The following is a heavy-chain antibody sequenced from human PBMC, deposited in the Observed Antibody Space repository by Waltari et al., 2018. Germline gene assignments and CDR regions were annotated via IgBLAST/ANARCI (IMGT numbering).Heavy chain of an antibody. V-gene: IGHV4-34*01. Sequence: QVQLQQWGAGLLKPSETLSLTCAVYGGSFSGYYWSWIRQPPGKGLEWIGEINHSGSTHFNPSLKSLVTISVDTSKNQFSLKLSSVTAADTAVYYCARCVEQLVHHDYWGQGTLVTVSS. CDR1: GGSFSGYY. CDR2: INHSGST. J-gene: IGHJ4*02. CDR3: ARCVEQLVHHDY. D-gene: IGHD6-6*01.